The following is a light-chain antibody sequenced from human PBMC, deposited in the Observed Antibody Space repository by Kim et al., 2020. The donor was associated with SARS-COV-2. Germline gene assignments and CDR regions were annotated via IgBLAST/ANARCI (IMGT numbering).Light chain of an antibody. Sequence: QSITISCPGTSIDVGGYNYVSWYQQHPGKAPKLSIYDVSNRPSWISNRFSGSKSGNTASLTISGLQAEDEADYYCSSYTSSSTLFVFGAGTKVTVL. J-gene: IGLJ1*01. CDR3: SSYTSSSTLFV. CDR2: DVS. CDR1: SIDVGGYNY. V-gene: IGLV2-14*03.